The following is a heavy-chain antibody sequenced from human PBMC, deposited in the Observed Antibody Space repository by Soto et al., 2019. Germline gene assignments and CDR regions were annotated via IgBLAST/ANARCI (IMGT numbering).Heavy chain of an antibody. V-gene: IGHV4-30-4*01. CDR3: ASIWFGDFDY. CDR1: GGSISSADYY. CDR2: FHSSGAT. D-gene: IGHD3-10*01. Sequence: QVQLQESGPGLVKPSQTLSLTCTVSGGSISSADYYWSWIRQPPGKGLEWIGYFHSSGATYKDPSLKSRVPISVDTSKNHISLKLDSVTAADTAVYYCASIWFGDFDYWGHGTLVTVSS. J-gene: IGHJ4*01.